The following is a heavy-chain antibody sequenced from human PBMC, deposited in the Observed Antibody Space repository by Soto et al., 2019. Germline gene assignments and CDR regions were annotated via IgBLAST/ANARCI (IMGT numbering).Heavy chain of an antibody. CDR3: ARDSSGGPYSSSSVWIGEPYFDY. D-gene: IGHD6-6*01. V-gene: IGHV3-30-3*01. Sequence: QPGGSLRLSCAASGFTFSSYAMHWVRQAPGKGLEWVAVISYDGSNKYYADSVKGRFTISRDNSTSTAYMELSSLRSEDTAVYYCARDSSGGPYSSSSVWIGEPYFDYWGQGTLVTVSS. CDR2: ISYDGSNK. J-gene: IGHJ4*02. CDR1: GFTFSSYA.